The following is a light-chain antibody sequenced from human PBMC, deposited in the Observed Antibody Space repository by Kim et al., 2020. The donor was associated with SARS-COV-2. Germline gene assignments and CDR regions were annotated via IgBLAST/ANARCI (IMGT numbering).Light chain of an antibody. CDR2: EDN. J-gene: IGLJ2*01. CDR1: RGGIANNN. V-gene: IGLV6-57*01. CDR3: LTYRGANQVV. Sequence: KTIIISSTPTRGGIANNNVEWFQQRPRSSPRVWICEDNRRPSGVPARFSGSINRASTSAFLTTSGLRTEDEADYYSLTYRGANQVVFGGGTQVTVL.